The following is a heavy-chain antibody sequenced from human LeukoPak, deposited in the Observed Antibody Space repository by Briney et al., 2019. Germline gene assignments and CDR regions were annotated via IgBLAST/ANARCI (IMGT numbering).Heavy chain of an antibody. CDR2: IKSKDVGATT. CDR3: VTDLAQGYFGS. CDR1: GFTFTYVW. D-gene: IGHD2/OR15-2a*01. Sequence: GGSLRLSCAASGFTFTYVWMSWVRQAPGKGLEWVGRIKSKDVGATTDYAASVKGRFTISRDDSNDSLYLQMDSLKTEGTALYYCVTDLAQGYFGSWGQGTLVTVSS. J-gene: IGHJ4*02. V-gene: IGHV3-15*01.